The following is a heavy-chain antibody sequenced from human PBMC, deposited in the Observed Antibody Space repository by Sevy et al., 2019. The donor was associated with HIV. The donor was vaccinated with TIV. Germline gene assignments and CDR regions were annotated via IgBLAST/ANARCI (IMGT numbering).Heavy chain of an antibody. CDR3: ARDRTALIDY. CDR2: VNSDGRTT. J-gene: IGHJ4*02. V-gene: IGHV3-74*01. D-gene: IGHD5-18*01. Sequence: GGSLRLSCAASGFTFSTHWMHWVRQVPGKGPGWVSRVNSDGRTTHYADFVKGRFTISRDNAKNILYLQMNSLRAEDTAMYYWARDRTALIDYWGQGTLVTVSS. CDR1: GFTFSTHW.